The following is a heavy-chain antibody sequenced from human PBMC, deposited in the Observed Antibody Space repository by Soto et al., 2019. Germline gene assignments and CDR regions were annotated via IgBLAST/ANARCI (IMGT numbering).Heavy chain of an antibody. CDR1: GVSITSGGYF. V-gene: IGHV4-31*03. CDR2: ISYSGTS. J-gene: IGHJ3*02. Sequence: SETLSLTCTVSGVSITSGGYFWSWIRQHPGRGLEWIGYISYSGTSFSNPSLKSRVALSTDTSKNQFSLRLTSVTAADTGVYYCARHPPDSVSGGFDIWGQGTMVTV. CDR3: ARHPPDSVSGGFDI. D-gene: IGHD2-8*02.